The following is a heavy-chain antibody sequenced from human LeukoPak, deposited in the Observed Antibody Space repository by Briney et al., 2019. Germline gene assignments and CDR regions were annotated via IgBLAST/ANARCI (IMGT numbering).Heavy chain of an antibody. CDR1: GFTFSSYG. V-gene: IGHV3-33*08. D-gene: IGHD5-18*01. CDR3: ARDGRYNYGKPPFDY. CDR2: IWYGGSNK. Sequence: PGGSLRLSCAASGFTFSSYGMHWVRQAPGKGLEWVAVIWYGGSNKYYADSVKGRFTISRDNSKNTLYLQMNSLRAEDTAVYYCARDGRYNYGKPPFDYWGQGTLVTVSS. J-gene: IGHJ4*02.